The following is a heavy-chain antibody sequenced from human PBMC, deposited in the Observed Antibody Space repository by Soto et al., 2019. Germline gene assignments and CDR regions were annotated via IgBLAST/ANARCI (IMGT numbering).Heavy chain of an antibody. CDR1: GGTFSSYA. CDR2: IIPIFGTA. J-gene: IGHJ6*02. V-gene: IGHV1-69*01. Sequence: QVQLVQSGAEVKKPGSSVKVSCKASGGTFSSYAISWVRQAPGQGLEWMGGIIPIFGTANYAQKFQGRVTITAEESTSKAYRERSSLRCEDRAVYYWARDSHTYTSGESHGRAVGGQGPTVTVSS. D-gene: IGHD6-19*01. CDR3: ARDSHTYTSGESHGRAV.